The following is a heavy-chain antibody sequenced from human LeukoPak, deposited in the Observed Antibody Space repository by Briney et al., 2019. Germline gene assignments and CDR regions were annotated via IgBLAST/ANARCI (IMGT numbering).Heavy chain of an antibody. V-gene: IGHV3-43*02. J-gene: IGHJ3*02. CDR3: AKALYYDDAFDI. CDR1: GFTFSSYS. D-gene: IGHD2-8*01. CDR2: ISGDGGST. Sequence: GSLRLSCAASGFTFSSYSMNWVRQAPGKGLEWVSLISGDGGSTYYADSVKGRFTISRDNSKNSLYLQMNSLRTEDTALYYCAKALYYDDAFDIWGQGTMVTVSS.